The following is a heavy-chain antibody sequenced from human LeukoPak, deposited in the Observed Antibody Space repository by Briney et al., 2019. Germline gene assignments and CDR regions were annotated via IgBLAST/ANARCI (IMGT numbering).Heavy chain of an antibody. CDR1: GFAFSSYA. CDR2: ISGSGGST. CDR3: AKAHGGSYHSGID. V-gene: IGHV3-23*01. D-gene: IGHD1-26*01. Sequence: GGSLRLSCAASGFAFSSYAMNWVRQAPGKGLEWVSGISGSGGSTYYADSVKGRFSISRDNSKNTLYLQLNSLTVEDTAEYYCAKAHGGSYHSGIDWGQGTLVIVSS. J-gene: IGHJ4*02.